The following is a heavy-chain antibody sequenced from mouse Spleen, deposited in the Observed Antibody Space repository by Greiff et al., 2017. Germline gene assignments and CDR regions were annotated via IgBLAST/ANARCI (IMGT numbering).Heavy chain of an antibody. J-gene: IGHJ4*01. CDR2: ILPGSGST. D-gene: IGHD2-12*01. CDR1: GYTFTSYV. Sequence: QVQLKESGPELVKPGASVKMSCKASGYTFTSYVMHWVKQKPGHGLEWIGEILPGSGSTNYNEKFKGKATFTADTSSNTAYMQLSSLTTEDSAIYYCARKGPYSYYTHYAMDYWGQGTSVTVSS. V-gene: IGHV1-9*01. CDR3: ARKGPYSYYTHYAMDY.